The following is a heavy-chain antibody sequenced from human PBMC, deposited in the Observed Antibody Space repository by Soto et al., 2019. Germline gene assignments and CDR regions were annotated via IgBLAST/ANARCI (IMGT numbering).Heavy chain of an antibody. CDR2: INPNSGGT. J-gene: IGHJ3*02. D-gene: IGHD1-7*01. Sequence: AVKVCCEASGYTFTGYYMHWVRQAPGQGLEWMGWINPNSGGTNYAQKFQGWVTMTRDTSISTAYMELSRLRSDDTAVYYCARGEVITGTTGAFDIPGQGKIVTV. V-gene: IGHV1-2*04. CDR1: GYTFTGYY. CDR3: ARGEVITGTTGAFDI.